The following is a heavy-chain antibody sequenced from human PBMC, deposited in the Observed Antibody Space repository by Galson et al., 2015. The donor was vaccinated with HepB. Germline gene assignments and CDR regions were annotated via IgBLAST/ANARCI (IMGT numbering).Heavy chain of an antibody. CDR3: AISDPYYYYYMDV. J-gene: IGHJ6*03. Sequence: SVKVSCKASGGTFSTYAISWVRQAPGQGLEWMGGIIPFLGVPNYAQNFQGRVTITADKSTSTAYMELSSLRSEDTAMYYCAISDPYYYYYMDVWGKGTTVTLSS. CDR1: GGTFSTYA. CDR2: IIPFLGVP. V-gene: IGHV1-69*10.